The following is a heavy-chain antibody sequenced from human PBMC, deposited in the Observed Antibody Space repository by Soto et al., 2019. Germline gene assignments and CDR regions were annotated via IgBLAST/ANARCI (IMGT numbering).Heavy chain of an antibody. CDR2: INSDGSTT. Sequence: PGGSLRLSCAASGFPVSSNYMSWVRQAPGKGLEWVSVINSDGSTTSYADSVKGRFTISRDNAKNTLYLQMNSLRAEDTAVYYCARVNPGYSYVNYWGQGTLVTVSS. V-gene: IGHV3-74*01. D-gene: IGHD5-18*01. J-gene: IGHJ4*02. CDR1: GFPVSSNY. CDR3: ARVNPGYSYVNY.